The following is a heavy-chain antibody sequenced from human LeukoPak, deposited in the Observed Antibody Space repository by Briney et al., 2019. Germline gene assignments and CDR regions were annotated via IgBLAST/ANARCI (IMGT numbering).Heavy chain of an antibody. J-gene: IGHJ4*02. Sequence: KSSETLSLTCTVSGGSISSGGYYWSWIRQHPGKGLERIGYIYYSGSTYYNPSLKSRVTISVDTSKNQFSLKLSSVTAADTAVYYCARGRSVPVYFDYWGQGTLVTVSS. CDR1: GGSISSGGYY. V-gene: IGHV4-31*03. CDR3: ARGRSVPVYFDY. CDR2: IYYSGST.